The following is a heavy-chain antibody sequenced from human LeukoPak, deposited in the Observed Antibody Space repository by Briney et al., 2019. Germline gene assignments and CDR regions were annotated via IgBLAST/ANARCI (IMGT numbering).Heavy chain of an antibody. V-gene: IGHV4-34*01. D-gene: IGHD1-26*01. CDR1: GGSFSDYF. CDR2: ILHSGST. Sequence: SETLSLTCGVYGGSFSDYFWTWIRQTPGKGLEYIGEILHSGSTDYNPSLKSRVTISVDTSKKQFSLRVTTVTAADTAVYYCARGTGRTAGSRHCFDLWGQGTLVTVSS. J-gene: IGHJ4*02. CDR3: ARGTGRTAGSRHCFDL.